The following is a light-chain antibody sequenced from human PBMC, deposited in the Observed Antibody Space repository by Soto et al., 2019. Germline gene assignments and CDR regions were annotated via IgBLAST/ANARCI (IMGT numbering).Light chain of an antibody. J-gene: IGKJ4*01. Sequence: DRVLTQSPATLSASPGERVTLSCGASQSVVSNLAWYQQKPGQSPRLLIYGASTRATGIPARFSGSGSGTEFTFTISSLQSEDFAVYYCQQYYKWPLSFGGGTKVEIK. CDR1: QSVVSN. V-gene: IGKV3-15*01. CDR2: GAS. CDR3: QQYYKWPLS.